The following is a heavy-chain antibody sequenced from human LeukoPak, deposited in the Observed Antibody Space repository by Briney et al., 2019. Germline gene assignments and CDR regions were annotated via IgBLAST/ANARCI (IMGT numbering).Heavy chain of an antibody. CDR3: ASVTARDYYTSGSYPPPFDS. Sequence: GGCLRLSCEVSAFTFSTYEMKWVRQAPGKGLELVSYIRGSGDTIYYAASVRGRFTISRDNAKNSLYLQMNSLRAEDTAVYYCASVTARDYYTSGSYPPPFDSWGQGTLLTVSS. CDR1: AFTFSTYE. V-gene: IGHV3-48*03. D-gene: IGHD3-10*01. J-gene: IGHJ4*02. CDR2: IRGSGDTI.